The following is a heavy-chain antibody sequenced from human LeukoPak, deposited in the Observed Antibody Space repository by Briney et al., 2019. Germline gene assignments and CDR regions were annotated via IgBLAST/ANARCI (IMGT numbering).Heavy chain of an antibody. Sequence: WASVKVSCKASGGTFSSYAISWVRQAPGQGLEWMGRIIPIFGIANYAQKFQGRVTITADKSTSTACMELSSLRSEDTAVYYCARARNGLRGRNYGDRNYGMDVWGQGTTVTVSS. J-gene: IGHJ6*02. V-gene: IGHV1-69*04. CDR3: ARARNGLRGRNYGDRNYGMDV. D-gene: IGHD4-17*01. CDR1: GGTFSSYA. CDR2: IIPIFGIA.